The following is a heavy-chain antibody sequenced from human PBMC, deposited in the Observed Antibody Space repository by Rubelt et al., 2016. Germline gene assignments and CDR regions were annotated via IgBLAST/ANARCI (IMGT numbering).Heavy chain of an antibody. D-gene: IGHD5-24*01. V-gene: IGHV3-23*01. J-gene: IGHJ4*02. CDR3: ANWLQHHCDY. Sequence: EVQLLESGGGLVQPGGPLRLSCAASGFTFSSHGMSWVRQAPWQGLEWVSTIDSIVVNTNTADSVKGRFTNSRDNSKNTLFLQMNNLRAEDTAVYYCANWLQHHCDYWGLGTLVTVSS. CDR2: IDSIVVNT. CDR1: GFTFSSHG.